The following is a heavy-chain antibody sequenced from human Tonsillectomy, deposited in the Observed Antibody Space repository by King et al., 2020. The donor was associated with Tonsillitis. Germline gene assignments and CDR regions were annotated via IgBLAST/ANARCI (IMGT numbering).Heavy chain of an antibody. D-gene: IGHD3-16*02. CDR2: IKSKTDGGTT. CDR3: TTEATRVIDAFDI. V-gene: IGHV3-15*01. J-gene: IGHJ3*02. CDR1: GFTFSNAW. Sequence: VQLVESGGGLVKPGGSLRLSCAASGFTFSNAWMSWVRQAPGKGLEWGGRIKSKTDGGTTDYAPPVKGRFTISRDDSKNTLYLQMNSLKTEDTAVYYCTTEATRVIDAFDIWGQGTMVTVSS.